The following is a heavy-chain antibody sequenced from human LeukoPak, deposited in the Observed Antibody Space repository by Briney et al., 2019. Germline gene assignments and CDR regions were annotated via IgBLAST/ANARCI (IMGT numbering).Heavy chain of an antibody. CDR1: GGSISSGGYY. Sequence: SETLSLTCTVSGGSISSGGYYWSWIRQPPGKGLEWIGYIYHSGSTYYNPSLKSRVTISVDRSKNQFSLKLSSVTAADTAVYYCARGAQRYVVYWGQGTLVTVSS. CDR3: ARGAQRYVVY. V-gene: IGHV4-30-2*01. J-gene: IGHJ4*02. CDR2: IYHSGST. D-gene: IGHD2-2*01.